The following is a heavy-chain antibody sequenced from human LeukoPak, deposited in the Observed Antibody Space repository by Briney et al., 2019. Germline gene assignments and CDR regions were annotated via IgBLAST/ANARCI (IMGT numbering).Heavy chain of an antibody. Sequence: SETLSLTCAVSGGSISSSNWWSWVRQPPGKGLEWIGEIYHSGSTNYNPSLKSRVTISVDKSKNQFSLKLSSVTAADTAVYYCARDGTGYNFELYYFDYWGQGTLVTVSS. CDR3: ARDGTGYNFELYYFDY. CDR1: GGSISSSNW. CDR2: IYHSGST. D-gene: IGHD5-24*01. V-gene: IGHV4-4*02. J-gene: IGHJ4*02.